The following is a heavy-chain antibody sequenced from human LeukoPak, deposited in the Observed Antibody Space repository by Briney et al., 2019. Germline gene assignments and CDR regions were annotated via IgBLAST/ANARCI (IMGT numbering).Heavy chain of an antibody. V-gene: IGHV3-30-3*01. CDR2: ISYDGSNK. CDR3: ASPLRYFDWFHIDY. Sequence: GGSLRLSCAASGFTFSSYAMHWVRQAPGEGLEWEAVISYDGSNKYYADSVKGRFTISRDNSKNTLYLQMNSLRAEDTAVYYCASPLRYFDWFHIDYWGQGTLVTVSS. J-gene: IGHJ4*02. CDR1: GFTFSSYA. D-gene: IGHD3-9*01.